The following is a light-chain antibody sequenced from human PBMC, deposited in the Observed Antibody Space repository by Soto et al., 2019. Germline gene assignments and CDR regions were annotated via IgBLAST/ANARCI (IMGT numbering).Light chain of an antibody. V-gene: IGLV2-14*01. CDR1: TSDVGAYNY. CDR2: EVS. Sequence: QSALTQPASVSGSPGQSITISCTGTTSDVGAYNYVSWYQHHPGKAPKLLIFEVSSRPSGISYRFFGSKSGNTASLTISGLQAEDEADYYCSSYSSNSIYVFGSGTKVTVL. J-gene: IGLJ1*01. CDR3: SSYSSNSIYV.